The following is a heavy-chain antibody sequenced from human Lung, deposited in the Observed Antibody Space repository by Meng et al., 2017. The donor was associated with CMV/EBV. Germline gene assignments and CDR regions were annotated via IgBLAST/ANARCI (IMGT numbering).Heavy chain of an antibody. CDR1: GININTYW. V-gene: IGHV3-74*01. CDR3: AREPGRGAFDI. J-gene: IGHJ3*02. D-gene: IGHD3-10*01. CDR2: IYSDGIST. Sequence: SXAVSGININTYWMHWVRQDPGKGLVWLSRIYSDGISTRYADSVKGRFTISRDNTKNTLYLQMNGLRAEDTAVYYCAREPGRGAFDIWGQGTLVTVSS.